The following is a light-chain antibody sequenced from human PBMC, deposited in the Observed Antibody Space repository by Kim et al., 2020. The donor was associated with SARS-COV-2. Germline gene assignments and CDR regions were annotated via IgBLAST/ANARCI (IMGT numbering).Light chain of an antibody. CDR1: SDDVGNYNL. Sequence: PDPSIPIPCTGTSDDVGNYNLVSCYQQHPGKAPKLMIYEVTKRPSGVSNRFSGSKSGNTASLTISGLQAEDEADYYCCSYAGSRNVFGGGTQLTVL. CDR2: EVT. J-gene: IGLJ7*01. CDR3: CSYAGSRNV. V-gene: IGLV2-23*02.